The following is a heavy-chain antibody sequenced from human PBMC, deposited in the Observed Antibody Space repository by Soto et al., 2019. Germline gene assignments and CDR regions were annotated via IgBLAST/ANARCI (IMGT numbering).Heavy chain of an antibody. J-gene: IGHJ3*02. D-gene: IGHD2-21*01. CDR3: AAPRSISYAFDI. CDR2: IVVGSGNT. Sequence: SVKVSCKASGFTFTSSAVQWVRQARGQRLEWIGWIVVGSGNTNYAQKFQERVTITRDVSTSTAYMELSSLRSEDTAVYYCAAPRSISYAFDIWGQGTMVTVSS. V-gene: IGHV1-58*01. CDR1: GFTFTSSA.